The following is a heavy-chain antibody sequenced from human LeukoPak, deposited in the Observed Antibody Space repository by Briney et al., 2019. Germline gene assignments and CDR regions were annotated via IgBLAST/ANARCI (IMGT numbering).Heavy chain of an antibody. CDR2: IYDSGST. D-gene: IGHD6-6*01. CDR3: ARRLSTYSSSPYFDY. CDR1: GGSIRSSYYY. J-gene: IGHJ4*02. Sequence: SETLSLTCTVSGGSIRSSYYYWGWIRQPPGKGLEWIGSIYDSGSTYYNPSLKSQVTISVDTSKNQFSLKLSSVTAADTAVYYCARRLSTYSSSPYFDYWGQGTLVTVSP. V-gene: IGHV4-39*01.